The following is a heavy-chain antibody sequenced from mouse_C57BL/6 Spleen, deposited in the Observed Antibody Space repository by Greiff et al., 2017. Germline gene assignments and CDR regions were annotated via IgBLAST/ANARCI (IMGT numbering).Heavy chain of an antibody. V-gene: IGHV1-62-2*01. Sequence: QVQLQQSGAELVKPGASVKLSCKASGYTFTDYSIHWVKQRPGQGLEWIGWVDPASGSTKYNEKFKGKATLTADKSSSTAYMELSRLTSEDAAVYFCARHGETAGSKDFDYWGQGTTLTVSS. CDR1: GYTFTDYS. D-gene: IGHD4-1*01. CDR2: VDPASGST. CDR3: ARHGETAGSKDFDY. J-gene: IGHJ2*01.